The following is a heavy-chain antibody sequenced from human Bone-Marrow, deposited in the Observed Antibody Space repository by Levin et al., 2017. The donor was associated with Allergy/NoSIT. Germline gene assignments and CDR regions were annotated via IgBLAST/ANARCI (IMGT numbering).Heavy chain of an antibody. V-gene: IGHV1-2*02. CDR3: ARARYYGSGSYYYGY. Sequence: ASVKVSCKASGYTFTGYYMHWVRQAPGQGLEWMGWINPNSGGTNYAQKFQGRVTMTRDTSISTAYMELSRLRSDDTAVYYCARARYYGSGSYYYGYWGQGTLVTVTS. J-gene: IGHJ4*02. D-gene: IGHD3-10*01. CDR2: INPNSGGT. CDR1: GYTFTGYY.